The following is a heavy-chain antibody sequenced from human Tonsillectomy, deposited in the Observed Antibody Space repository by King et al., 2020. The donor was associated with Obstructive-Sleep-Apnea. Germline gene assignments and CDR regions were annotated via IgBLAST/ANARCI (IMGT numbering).Heavy chain of an antibody. CDR3: AKDRYGDYSLFQH. V-gene: IGHV3-30*18. CDR1: GFTFSSYG. Sequence: VQLVESGGGVVQPGRSLGLSCAASGFTFSSYGMHWVRQAPGKGLEWVAVISYDGSNKYYADSVKGRFTISRDNSKNTLYLQMNSLRAEDTAVYYCAKDRYGDYSLFQHWGQGTLVTVSS. J-gene: IGHJ1*01. D-gene: IGHD4-17*01. CDR2: ISYDGSNK.